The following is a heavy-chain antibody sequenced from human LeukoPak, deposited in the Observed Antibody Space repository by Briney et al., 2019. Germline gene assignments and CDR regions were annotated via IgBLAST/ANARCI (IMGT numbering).Heavy chain of an antibody. CDR2: IRYDGSNK. CDR3: AEDREEGIVVVPAAQPSGY. D-gene: IGHD2-2*01. Sequence: GGSLRLSCAASGFTFSSYGMHWVRQAPGKGLEWVAFIRYDGSNKYYADSVKGRFTISRDNSKNTLYLQMNSLRAEDTAVYYCAEDREEGIVVVPAAQPSGYWGQGTLITVSS. V-gene: IGHV3-30*02. J-gene: IGHJ4*02. CDR1: GFTFSSYG.